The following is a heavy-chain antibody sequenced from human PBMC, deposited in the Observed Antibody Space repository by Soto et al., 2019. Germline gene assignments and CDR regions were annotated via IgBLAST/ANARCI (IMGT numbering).Heavy chain of an antibody. D-gene: IGHD2-2*02. CDR1: GFTFKTYS. V-gene: IGHV3-48*02. CDR2: ISGPGSTI. CDR3: ARDGCSSASCYTYIRAFDV. J-gene: IGHJ3*01. Sequence: DEQLVASGGGLGQSGGSLRLSCAASGFTFKTYSMNWVRRAPGKGLEWISYISGPGSTIKYADSVQGRFIVSRDNANGSLHLQMNNLRDDDTAVYYCARDGCSSASCYTYIRAFDVWGQGTEGSVSS.